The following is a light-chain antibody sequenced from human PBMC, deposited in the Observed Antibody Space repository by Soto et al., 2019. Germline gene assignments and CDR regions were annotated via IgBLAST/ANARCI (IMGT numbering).Light chain of an antibody. CDR1: QSVSGY. CDR2: DAS. J-gene: IGKJ4*01. Sequence: EIVLTQSPGTLSLSVGERATLSCRASQSVSGYLAWYQQTPGQAPRLLIYDASNRATGIPDRFSGSGSGTDVTLTINRLEPEDFTVYYCQQYGSSPLTFGGGTTVDIK. CDR3: QQYGSSPLT. V-gene: IGKV3-20*01.